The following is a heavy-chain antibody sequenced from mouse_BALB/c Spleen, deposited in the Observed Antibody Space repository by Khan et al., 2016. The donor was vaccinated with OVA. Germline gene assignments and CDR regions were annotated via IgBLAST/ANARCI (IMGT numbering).Heavy chain of an antibody. V-gene: IGHV9-3-1*01. CDR3: ASGGYGYFDD. CDR1: GYTFTNYG. J-gene: IGHJ1*01. D-gene: IGHD1-1*02. CDR2: INTYTGEP. Sequence: QIQLVQSGPELKKPGETVKISCKASGYTFTNYGMNWVKQAPGKGLKWMGWINTYTGEPTYADDFKGRFAFSLETSASTAYLQINNLKNEDTATYFCASGGYGYFDDWGAGTTVTVSS.